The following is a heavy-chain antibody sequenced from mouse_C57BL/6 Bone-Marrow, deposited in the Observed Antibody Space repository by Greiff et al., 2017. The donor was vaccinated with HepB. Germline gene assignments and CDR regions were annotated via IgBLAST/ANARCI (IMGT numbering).Heavy chain of an antibody. V-gene: IGHV1-15*01. D-gene: IGHD2-3*01. J-gene: IGHJ3*01. CDR1: GYTFTDYE. CDR3: TRSDYGYYRYWFAY. Sequence: VQRVESGAELVRPGASVTLSCKASGYTFTDYEMHWVKQTPVHGLEWIGAIDPETGGTAYNQKFKGKAILTADKSSSTAYMELRSLTSEDSAVYYCTRSDYGYYRYWFAYWGQGTLVTVSA. CDR2: IDPETGGT.